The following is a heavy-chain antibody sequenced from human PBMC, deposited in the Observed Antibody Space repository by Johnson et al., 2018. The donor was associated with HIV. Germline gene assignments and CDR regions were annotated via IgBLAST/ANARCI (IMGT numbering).Heavy chain of an antibody. D-gene: IGHD3-3*01. Sequence: QVQLVESGGGVVQPGGSLRLSCAASGFTFSSYGMHWVRQAPGKGLEWVAFIRYDGSNKYYSDSVKGRFTISRANSKNTLSLQMNSLKTEDTAVYYCTTDQSHYDFWSGYSKDTFDIWGQGTMVTVSS. CDR2: IRYDGSNK. J-gene: IGHJ3*02. CDR1: GFTFSSYG. CDR3: TTDQSHYDFWSGYSKDTFDI. V-gene: IGHV3-30*02.